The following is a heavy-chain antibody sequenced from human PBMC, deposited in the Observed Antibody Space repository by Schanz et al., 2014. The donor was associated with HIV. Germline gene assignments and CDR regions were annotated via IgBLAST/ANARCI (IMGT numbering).Heavy chain of an antibody. Sequence: VQLLESGGGLVQPGGSLRLSCAASGFTFSNYWMTWVRQAPGKGLEWVAVVSYDGKTAFYAVSVQGRFSISRDNSKNMLYLQMNSLRREDTAVYYCARGWRENSFDYWGQGTLVTVSS. J-gene: IGHJ4*02. D-gene: IGHD4-4*01. V-gene: IGHV3-30*03. CDR2: VSYDGKTA. CDR3: ARGWRENSFDY. CDR1: GFTFSNYW.